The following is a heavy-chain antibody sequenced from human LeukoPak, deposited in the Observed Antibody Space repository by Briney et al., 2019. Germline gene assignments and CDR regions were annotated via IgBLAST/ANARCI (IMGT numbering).Heavy chain of an antibody. CDR2: IKSDGKT. J-gene: IGHJ1*01. Sequence: GGSLRLSCAASGFTFISYWVHWVRQAPGKGLVWVSRIKSDGKTNYADSVKGRFTISRDNAKNTVSLQMNSLRAEDTGVYYCARAPSEIGGYYPEYFRHWGQGTLVTVSS. CDR3: ARAPSEIGGYYPEYFRH. D-gene: IGHD3-22*01. V-gene: IGHV3-74*01. CDR1: GFTFISYW.